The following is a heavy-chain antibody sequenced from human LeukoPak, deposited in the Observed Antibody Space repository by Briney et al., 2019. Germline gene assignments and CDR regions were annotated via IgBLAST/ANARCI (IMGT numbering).Heavy chain of an antibody. CDR2: ISYDGSNK. CDR1: GFTFSSYA. J-gene: IGHJ3*02. CDR3: ARDRDAFDI. Sequence: QPGRSLRLSCAASGFTFSSYAMHWVRQAPGKGLEWVAVISYDGSNKYYADSVKGRFTISRDNSKNTLYLQMNSLRAEDTAVYYCARDRDAFDIWGQGTMVTVSS. V-gene: IGHV3-30-3*01.